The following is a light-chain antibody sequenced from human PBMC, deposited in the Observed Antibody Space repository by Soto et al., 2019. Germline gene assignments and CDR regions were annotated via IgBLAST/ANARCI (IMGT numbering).Light chain of an antibody. Sequence: DIQLTQSPSFLSASVGDRVTITCRASQGISSYLAWYQQTPGKAPKLLIYASSTLQSGVPSRFSGSGYGTEVTLTISSLQPEDFATYYCQQLNTFPVTFGQGTRLDI. CDR3: QQLNTFPVT. J-gene: IGKJ5*01. V-gene: IGKV1-9*01. CDR1: QGISSY. CDR2: ASS.